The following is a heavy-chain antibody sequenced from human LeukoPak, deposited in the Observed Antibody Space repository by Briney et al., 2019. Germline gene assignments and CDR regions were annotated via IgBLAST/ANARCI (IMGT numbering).Heavy chain of an antibody. V-gene: IGHV3-15*01. Sequence: GGSLRLSCAASGFTFSNAWMSWVRQAPGKGLEWVGRIKTKIDGGTTDYAAPVKGRFTISRDDSKNTLYLQMNSLKTEDTAVYYCTTQPWQVDYWGQGTLVTVSS. CDR1: GFTFSNAW. D-gene: IGHD6-19*01. CDR3: TTQPWQVDY. J-gene: IGHJ4*02. CDR2: IKTKIDGGTT.